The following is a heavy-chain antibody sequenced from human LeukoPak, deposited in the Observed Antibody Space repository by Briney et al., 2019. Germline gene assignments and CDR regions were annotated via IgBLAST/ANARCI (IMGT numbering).Heavy chain of an antibody. CDR2: IYHSGST. CDR1: GGSISSSNW. Sequence: SETLSLTCAVSGGSISSSNWWSWVRQPPGKGLEWIGEIYHSGSTNYNPSLKSRVTISVDKSKNQFSLKLSSVTAADTAVYYCARVGYYDSSGLHWFDYWGQGTLVTVSS. CDR3: ARVGYYDSSGLHWFDY. J-gene: IGHJ4*02. V-gene: IGHV4-4*02. D-gene: IGHD3-22*01.